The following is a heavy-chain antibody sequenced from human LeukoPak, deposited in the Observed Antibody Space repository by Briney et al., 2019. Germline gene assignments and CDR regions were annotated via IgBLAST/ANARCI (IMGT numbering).Heavy chain of an antibody. V-gene: IGHV3-7*01. D-gene: IGHD5-12*01. J-gene: IGHJ6*03. CDR1: GFTFSSYW. CDR2: IKQDGSEK. Sequence: PGGSLRLSCAASGFTFSSYWMSWVRQAPGKGLEWVANIKQDGSEKCYVDSVKGRFTISRDNAKNSLYLQMNSLRAEDTAVYYCARDVLATGYYYYYMDVWGKGTTVTVSS. CDR3: ARDVLATGYYYYYMDV.